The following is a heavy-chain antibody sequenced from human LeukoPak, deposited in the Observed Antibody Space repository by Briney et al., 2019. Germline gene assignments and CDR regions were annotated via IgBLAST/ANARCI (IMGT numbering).Heavy chain of an antibody. J-gene: IGHJ4*02. CDR2: ISGSGGST. CDR1: GFTFSRYD. CDR3: AKDLYDIQIFDY. V-gene: IGHV3-23*01. Sequence: PGGSLRLSCAASGFTFSRYDMSWVRQAPGKGLEWVSAISGSGGSTYYADSVKGRFTISRDNSKNTLYLQMNSLRAEDTAVYYCAKDLYDIQIFDYWGQGTLVTVSS. D-gene: IGHD3-9*01.